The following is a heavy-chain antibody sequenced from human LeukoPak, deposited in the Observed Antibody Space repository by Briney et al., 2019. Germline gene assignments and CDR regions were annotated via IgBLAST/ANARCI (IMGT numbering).Heavy chain of an antibody. V-gene: IGHV4-4*08. Sequence: SETLSLTCTDSGGSITSHFWTWIRQAPGKGLEWVGYVSKSGSTNYNPSLQSRITISVDTSKNQFFLKLTSMTAADTAVYFCARDDYGVFDAFDVWGQGTVVTVSS. CDR2: VSKSGST. CDR1: GGSITSHF. CDR3: ARDDYGVFDAFDV. J-gene: IGHJ3*01. D-gene: IGHD3-16*01.